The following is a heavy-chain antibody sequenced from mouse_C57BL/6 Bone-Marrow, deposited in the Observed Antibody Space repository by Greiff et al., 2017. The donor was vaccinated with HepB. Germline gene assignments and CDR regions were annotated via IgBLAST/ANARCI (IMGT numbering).Heavy chain of an antibody. V-gene: IGHV1-39*01. CDR3: ARGLTGTLYYAMDY. J-gene: IGHJ4*01. D-gene: IGHD4-1*01. Sequence: VQLQQSGPELVKPGASVKISCKASGYSFTDYNMNWVKQSNGKSLEWIGVINPNYGTTSYNQKFKGKATLTVDQSSSTAYMQLSSLTSEDSAVYYCARGLTGTLYYAMDYWGQGTSVTVSS. CDR2: INPNYGTT. CDR1: GYSFTDYN.